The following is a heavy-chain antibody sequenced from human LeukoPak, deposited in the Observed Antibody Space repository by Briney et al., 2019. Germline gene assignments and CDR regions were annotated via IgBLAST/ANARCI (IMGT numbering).Heavy chain of an antibody. CDR2: ISYSGSA. CDR3: ARGGYYDILIGWLGPHDY. V-gene: IGHV4-59*01. J-gene: IGHJ4*02. D-gene: IGHD3-9*01. CDR1: GGSISPYY. Sequence: SETLSLTCTVSGGSISPYYWSWIRQPPGKGLEWVGCISYSGSANYNPSLKSRVTTSLDTSRNQFSLKLSPVTAADTAVYYCARGGYYDILIGWLGPHDYWGQGSLVTVPS.